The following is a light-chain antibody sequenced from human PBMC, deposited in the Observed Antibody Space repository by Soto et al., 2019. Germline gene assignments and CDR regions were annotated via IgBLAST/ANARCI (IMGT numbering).Light chain of an antibody. CDR3: QQLKSYPLT. V-gene: IGKV1-12*01. Sequence: DIERTQSPSSVSASVGDRVTISCPASQGISSWLAGYQQKPGKEPKLLIDAASTLQSRVPSRCSGSGSGTEFTLTISSLQTEECATYYCQQLKSYPLTFGQGTRGDI. CDR2: AAS. J-gene: IGKJ5*01. CDR1: QGISSW.